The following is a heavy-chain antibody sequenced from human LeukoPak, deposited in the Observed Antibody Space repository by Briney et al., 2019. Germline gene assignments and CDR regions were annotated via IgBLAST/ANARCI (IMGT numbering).Heavy chain of an antibody. V-gene: IGHV4-39*07. CDR2: IYYSGST. D-gene: IGHD5-24*01. CDR1: GGSISSSSYY. Sequence: SETLSLTCTVSGGSISSSSYYWGWIRQPLGKGLEWIGSIYYSGSTYYNPSLKSRVTISVDTSKSQFSLKLSSVTAADTAVYYCARVGQMGYYYYGMDVWGQGTTVTVSS. J-gene: IGHJ6*02. CDR3: ARVGQMGYYYYGMDV.